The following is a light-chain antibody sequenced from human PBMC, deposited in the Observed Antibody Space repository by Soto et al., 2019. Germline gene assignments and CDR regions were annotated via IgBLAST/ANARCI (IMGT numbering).Light chain of an antibody. CDR1: SSDIGIYNL. J-gene: IGLJ3*02. Sequence: QSALTQPASVSGSPGQSITISCTGTSSDIGIYNLVSWYQQHPGKAPKLIIYEATKRPSGVSNRFSGSKSVNTVSLTVSGLQAEDEADYYCCLSVSRTTFMFGGGTKLTAL. CDR2: EAT. CDR3: CLSVSRTTFM. V-gene: IGLV2-23*02.